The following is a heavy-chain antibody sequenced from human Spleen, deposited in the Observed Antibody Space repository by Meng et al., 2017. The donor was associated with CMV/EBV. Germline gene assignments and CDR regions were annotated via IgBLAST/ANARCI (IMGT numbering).Heavy chain of an antibody. Sequence: GSISRTYWWGWVRQSPGKGLEWIGEIYHSGNINYNPSLKSRVTILVDKSKNQFSLTLSSVTAADTAIYYCARVKGYYDGTGYPYFDYWGQGNMV. V-gene: IGHV4-4*02. CDR3: ARVKGYYDGTGYPYFDY. CDR1: GSISRTYW. CDR2: IYHSGNI. D-gene: IGHD3-22*01. J-gene: IGHJ4*02.